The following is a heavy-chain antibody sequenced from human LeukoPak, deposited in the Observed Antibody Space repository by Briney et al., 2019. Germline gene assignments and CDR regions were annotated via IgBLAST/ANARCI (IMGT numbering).Heavy chain of an antibody. CDR1: GGSISSSSYY. V-gene: IGHV4-39*07. D-gene: IGHD6-13*01. Sequence: SETLSLTCTVSGGSISSSSYYWGWIRQPPGKGLEWIGSIYYSGSTYYNPSLKSRVTISVDTSKIQFSLKLSSVTAADTAVYYCARAPDSGSSWYVVHYYGMDVWGQGTTVTVSS. CDR2: IYYSGST. J-gene: IGHJ6*02. CDR3: ARAPDSGSSWYVVHYYGMDV.